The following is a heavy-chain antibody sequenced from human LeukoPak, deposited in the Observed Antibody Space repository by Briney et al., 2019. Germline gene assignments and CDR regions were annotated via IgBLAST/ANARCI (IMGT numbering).Heavy chain of an antibody. CDR2: MNPNNGNT. CDR3: VRDGEGVAISVNYWFDP. CDR1: GFTFTSYD. J-gene: IGHJ5*02. V-gene: IGHV1-8*01. Sequence: ASVKVSCKASGFTFTSYDINWVRQASGQGLEWMGWMNPNNGNTGYAQKFQGRVTMTRDTSISTAYMEPRGLRSEDTAVYCCVRDGEGVAISVNYWFDPWGQGTLVTVSS. D-gene: IGHD3-10*01.